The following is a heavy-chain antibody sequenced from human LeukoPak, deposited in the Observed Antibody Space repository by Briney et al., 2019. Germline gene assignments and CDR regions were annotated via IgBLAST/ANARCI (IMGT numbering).Heavy chain of an antibody. V-gene: IGHV4-59*01. CDR3: ARARSGSLDY. D-gene: IGHD3-3*01. Sequence: SETLSLTCTVSGGSISSYYWSWIRQPPGKGLEWIGYIYYSGSTNYNPSLKSRVNISVDTSKNQFSLKLSSVTAADTAVYYCARARSGSLDYWGQGTLVTVSS. CDR2: IYYSGST. CDR1: GGSISSYY. J-gene: IGHJ4*02.